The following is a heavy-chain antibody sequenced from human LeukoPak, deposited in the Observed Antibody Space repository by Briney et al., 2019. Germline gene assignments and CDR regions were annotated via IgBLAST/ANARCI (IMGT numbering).Heavy chain of an antibody. CDR2: IYHSGST. CDR3: AREGGSLYGLDY. Sequence: SETLSLTCAVSGGSISSGGYSWSWIRQPPGKGLEWIGYIYHSGSTYYNPSLKSRVTISVDRSKNQFSLKLSSVTAADTAVHYCAREGGSLYGLDYWGQGTLVTVSS. J-gene: IGHJ4*02. D-gene: IGHD4-17*01. CDR1: GGSISSGGYS. V-gene: IGHV4-30-2*01.